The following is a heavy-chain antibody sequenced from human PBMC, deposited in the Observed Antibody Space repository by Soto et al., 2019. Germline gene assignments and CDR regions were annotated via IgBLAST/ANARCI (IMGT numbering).Heavy chain of an antibody. CDR3: AKIKGAITFLHFDT. Sequence: GGSLRLSCVDSTSNLKNYAMAWVRQAPGKGLEWVSALTDTGGSTYYAASVKGRFTISRDNSRNTLFLQMDRLRVDDTAVYYCAKIKGAITFLHFDTWGQGTLGT. J-gene: IGHJ4*02. CDR1: TSNLKNYA. V-gene: IGHV3-23*01. D-gene: IGHD3-16*01. CDR2: LTDTGGST.